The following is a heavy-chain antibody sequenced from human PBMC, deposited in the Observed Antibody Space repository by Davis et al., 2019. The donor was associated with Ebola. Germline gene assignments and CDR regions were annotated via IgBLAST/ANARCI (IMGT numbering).Heavy chain of an antibody. D-gene: IGHD6-13*01. CDR1: SDTFMRCY. Sequence: AASVKVSCKASSDTFMRCYMKWVRQAPGQGLEWMGGIIPIFATAHYAQKFQGRVTITADESTTTAYMELSSLRSEDTAVYYCLRGRYGSTWYVLKGRYYYYMDVWGKGTTVTVSS. CDR3: LRGRYGSTWYVLKGRYYYYMDV. J-gene: IGHJ6*03. V-gene: IGHV1-69*13. CDR2: IIPIFATA.